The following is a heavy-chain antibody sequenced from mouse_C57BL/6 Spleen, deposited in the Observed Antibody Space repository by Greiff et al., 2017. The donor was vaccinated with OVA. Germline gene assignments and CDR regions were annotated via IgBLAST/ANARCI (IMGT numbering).Heavy chain of an antibody. CDR1: GYTFTSYW. D-gene: IGHD2-5*01. J-gene: IGHJ3*01. V-gene: IGHV1-59*01. CDR3: ARGGYSNTWFAY. CDR2: IDPSDSYT. Sequence: VQLQQPGAELVRPGTSVKLSCKASGYTFTSYWMHWLKQRPGQGLEWIGVIDPSDSYTNYNQKFKGKATLTVDTSSSTAYMQLSSLTSEDSAVYYCARGGYSNTWFAYWGQGTLVTVSA.